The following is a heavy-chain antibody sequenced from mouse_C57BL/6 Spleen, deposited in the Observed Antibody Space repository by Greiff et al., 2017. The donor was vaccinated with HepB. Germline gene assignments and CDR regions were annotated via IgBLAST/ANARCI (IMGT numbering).Heavy chain of an antibody. CDR2: IRLKSDNYAT. CDR3: TGWTTMISYYFDY. J-gene: IGHJ2*01. Sequence: EVQLVESGGGLVQPGGSMKLSCVASGFTFSNYWMNWVRQSPEKGLEWVAQIRLKSDNYATHYAESVKGRFTISRDDSKSSVYLQMNNLRAEDTGIYYCTGWTTMISYYFDYWGQGTTLTVSS. CDR1: GFTFSNYW. D-gene: IGHD2-4*01. V-gene: IGHV6-3*01.